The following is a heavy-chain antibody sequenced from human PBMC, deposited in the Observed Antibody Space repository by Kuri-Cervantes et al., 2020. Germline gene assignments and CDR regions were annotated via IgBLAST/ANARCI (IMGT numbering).Heavy chain of an antibody. J-gene: IGHJ4*02. Sequence: GGSLRLSCAASGVTFSSSWMNWVRRAPGKGLEWVANINQDASEKYYVDSVKGRFTISRDNAKNSLYLQMNSLRAEDTAVYYCVSGQSPDYWGRGTQVTVSS. CDR3: VSGQSPDY. CDR2: INQDASEK. V-gene: IGHV3-7*01. CDR1: GVTFSSSW. D-gene: IGHD1-26*01.